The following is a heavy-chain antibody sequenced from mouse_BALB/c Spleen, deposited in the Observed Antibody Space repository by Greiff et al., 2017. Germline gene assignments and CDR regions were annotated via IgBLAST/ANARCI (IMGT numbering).Heavy chain of an antibody. CDR1: GYAFTNYL. J-gene: IGHJ2*01. CDR2: INPGSGGT. V-gene: IGHV1-54*01. Sequence: VQLQQSGAELVRPGPSVKVSCKASGYAFTNYLIEWVKQRPGQGLEWIGVINPGSGGTNYNEKFKGKATLTADKSSSTAYMQLSSLTSDDSAVYFCARAGGLDYWGQGTTLTVSS. CDR3: ARAGGLDY.